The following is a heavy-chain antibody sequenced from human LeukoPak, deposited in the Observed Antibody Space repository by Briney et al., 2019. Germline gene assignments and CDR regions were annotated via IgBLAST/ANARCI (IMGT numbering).Heavy chain of an antibody. Sequence: SETLSLTCAVYGGSFSGYYWSWIRQPPGKGLVWIGEINHSGSTNYNPSLKSRVTISVDTSKNQFSLKLSSVTAADTAVYYCASTLRFLPYRRFDYWGQGTLVTVPS. V-gene: IGHV4-34*01. CDR1: GGSFSGYY. CDR3: ASTLRFLPYRRFDY. D-gene: IGHD3-3*01. CDR2: INHSGST. J-gene: IGHJ4*02.